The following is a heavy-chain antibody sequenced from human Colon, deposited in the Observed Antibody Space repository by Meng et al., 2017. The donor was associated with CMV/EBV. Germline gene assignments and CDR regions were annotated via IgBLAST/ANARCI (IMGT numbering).Heavy chain of an antibody. V-gene: IGHV4-59*01. J-gene: IGHJ4*02. CDR2: IYFSGST. CDR3: ARVGLYYDFWSGYYTNYFDY. Sequence: SGSLCLSCTVSGGSISSYYWSWIRQPPGKGLEWIGYIYFSGSTNYNPSPKSRVTISVDTSKNQFSLKLSSVTAADTAVYYCARVGLYYDFWSGYYTNYFDYWGQGTLVTVSS. D-gene: IGHD3-3*01. CDR1: GGSISSYY.